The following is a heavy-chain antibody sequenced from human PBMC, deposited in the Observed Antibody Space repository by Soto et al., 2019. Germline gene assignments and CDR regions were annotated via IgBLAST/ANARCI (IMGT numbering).Heavy chain of an antibody. V-gene: IGHV4-31*03. D-gene: IGHD6-6*01. Sequence: LSLTCTFSGGSISSGGYYWSWIRQHPGKGLEWIGYIYYSGSTYYNPSLKSRVTISVDTSKNQFSLKLSSVTAADTAVYYCARDSWGSSSFDPWGQGTLVTVSS. CDR2: IYYSGST. J-gene: IGHJ5*02. CDR1: GGSISSGGYY. CDR3: ARDSWGSSSFDP.